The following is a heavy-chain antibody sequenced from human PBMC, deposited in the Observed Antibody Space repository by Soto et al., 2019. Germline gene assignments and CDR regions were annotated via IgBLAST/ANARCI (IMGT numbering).Heavy chain of an antibody. CDR3: ARRASSFGLVGDIDY. V-gene: IGHV4-39*01. CDR1: GGSISSSSYY. CDR2: IYYSGST. J-gene: IGHJ4*02. D-gene: IGHD3-10*01. Sequence: SETLSLTCTVSGGSISSSSYYWGWIRQPPGKGLEWIGSIYYSGSTYYNPSLKSRVTISVDTSKNQFSLKLSSLTAADTAVYYCARRASSFGLVGDIDYWGQGTLVTVSS.